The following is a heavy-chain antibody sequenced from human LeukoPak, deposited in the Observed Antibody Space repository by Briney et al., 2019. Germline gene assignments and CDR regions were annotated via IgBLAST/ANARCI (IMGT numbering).Heavy chain of an antibody. D-gene: IGHD2-2*02. CDR1: GYTFTGYY. Sequence: ASLKVSCKASGYTFTGYYMHWVRQAPGQGLEWVGWINPNSGGTNYAQKFQGRVTMTRDTSISTVYMELSRLRSDDTAVYYCAREMIVPAAILLYYYYGMDVWGQGTTVTVSS. CDR3: AREMIVPAAILLYYYYGMDV. J-gene: IGHJ6*02. V-gene: IGHV1-2*02. CDR2: INPNSGGT.